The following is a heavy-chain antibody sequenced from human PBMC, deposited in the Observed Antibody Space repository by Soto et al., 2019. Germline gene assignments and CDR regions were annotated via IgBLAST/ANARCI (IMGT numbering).Heavy chain of an antibody. V-gene: IGHV1-69*01. CDR2: IIPIFGTA. CDR1: VGTFRSYA. CDR3: ARSYTGRAVCRLDAFDI. D-gene: IGHD6-19*01. Sequence: QVQLVHSGAEVKKPGSSVKVSCKASVGTFRSYAISWVRQAPGQGREWMGGIIPIFGTAHYAQKFQGRVTIIADESTSTAYMELSSLRSEDTAVYYFARSYTGRAVCRLDAFDIWGQGTMVGVS. J-gene: IGHJ3*02.